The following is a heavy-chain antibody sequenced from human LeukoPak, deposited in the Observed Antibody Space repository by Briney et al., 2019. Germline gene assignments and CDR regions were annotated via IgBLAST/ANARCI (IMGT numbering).Heavy chain of an antibody. D-gene: IGHD6-6*01. J-gene: IGHJ4*02. Sequence: GESLKISCKGSGYSFTSYCIGWVRQMPGKGLEWMGMSYPGYSDTRYSPSFQGHVTISADKSISTAYLQWSSLKASDTAMYYCARHPGIAARQVDYWGQGTLVTVSS. CDR2: SYPGYSDT. CDR1: GYSFTSYC. CDR3: ARHPGIAARQVDY. V-gene: IGHV5-51*01.